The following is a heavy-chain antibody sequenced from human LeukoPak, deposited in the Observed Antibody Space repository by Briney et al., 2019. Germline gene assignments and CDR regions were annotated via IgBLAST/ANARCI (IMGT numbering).Heavy chain of an antibody. CDR1: RYTFTSYY. CDR3: ARSLWGDGVTTNY. D-gene: IGHD4-11*01. Sequence: PGASVKVSCKASRYTFTSYYMHWVRQAPGQGLEWMGIINPSGGSTSYAQKFQGRVTMTRDMSTSTVYMELSSLRSEDTAVYYCARSLWGDGVTTNYWGQGTLVTVS. V-gene: IGHV1-46*01. J-gene: IGHJ4*02. CDR2: INPSGGST.